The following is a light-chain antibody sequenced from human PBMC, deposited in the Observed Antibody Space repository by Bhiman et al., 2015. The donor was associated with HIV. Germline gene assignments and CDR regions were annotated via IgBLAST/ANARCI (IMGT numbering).Light chain of an antibody. CDR1: SSNIGAGYD. J-gene: IGLJ1*01. CDR2: GKN. V-gene: IGLV1-40*01. Sequence: QSALTQPPSVSGAPGQRVTISCTGSSSNIGAGYDVHWYQHLPGTAPKLLIYGKNNRPSGIPDRFSGSSSGNTASLTITGAQAEDEADYYCNSRDSSGNHLGVFGTGTKVTVL. CDR3: NSRDSSGNHLGV.